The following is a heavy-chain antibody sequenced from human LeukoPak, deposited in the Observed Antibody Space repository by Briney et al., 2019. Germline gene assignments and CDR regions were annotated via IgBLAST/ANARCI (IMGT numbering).Heavy chain of an antibody. CDR1: GFTFDDYA. D-gene: IGHD1-26*01. CDR3: AKDLGGSYYLYYYYGMDV. V-gene: IGHV3-23*01. J-gene: IGHJ6*02. Sequence: PGRSLRLSCAASGFTFDDYAMHWVRQAPGKGLEWVSTISGSGGSTYYADSVKGRFTISRDNSKNTLYLQMNSLRAEDTAVYYCAKDLGGSYYLYYYYGMDVWGQGTTVTVSS. CDR2: ISGSGGST.